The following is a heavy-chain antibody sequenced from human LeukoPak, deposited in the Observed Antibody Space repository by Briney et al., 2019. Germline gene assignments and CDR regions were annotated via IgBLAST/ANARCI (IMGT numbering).Heavy chain of an antibody. D-gene: IGHD3-10*01. Sequence: HPGGSLRLSCAASGFTFSSYGMHWVRQAPGKGLEWVAFIRYDGSNKYYADSVKGRFTISRDNSKNTLYLQMNSLRAEDTAVYYCAKDRSLLLLWFGHMDVWGQGTTVTVSS. CDR3: AKDRSLLLLWFGHMDV. V-gene: IGHV3-30*02. CDR2: IRYDGSNK. J-gene: IGHJ6*02. CDR1: GFTFSSYG.